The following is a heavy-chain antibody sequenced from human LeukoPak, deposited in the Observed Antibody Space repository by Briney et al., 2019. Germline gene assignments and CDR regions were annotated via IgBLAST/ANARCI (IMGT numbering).Heavy chain of an antibody. J-gene: IGHJ5*02. D-gene: IGHD4-17*01. CDR1: GGSISSSSYY. CDR3: ARNYGVNWFDP. CDR2: IYYSGST. V-gene: IGHV4-39*07. Sequence: SETLSLTCTVSGGSISSSSYYWGWIRQPPGKGLEWIGSIYYSGSTYYNPSLKSRVTISVDTSKNQFSLKLSSVTAADTAVYYCARNYGVNWFDPWGQGTLVTVSS.